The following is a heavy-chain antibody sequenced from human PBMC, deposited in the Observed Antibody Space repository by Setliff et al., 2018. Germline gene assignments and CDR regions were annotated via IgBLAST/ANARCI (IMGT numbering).Heavy chain of an antibody. V-gene: IGHV1-46*01. CDR2: INSSGGST. CDR1: GYTFTSYY. CDR3: VRGRGKDGYNSYY. J-gene: IGHJ4*02. Sequence: ASVKVSCKASGYTFTSYYMNWVRQAPGQGFEWMGIINSSGGSTSYPQKFQGRVTMTRDTSTRTAYMELSSLGSEDTAVYYCVRGRGKDGYNSYYWGQGTLVTVSS. D-gene: IGHD5-12*01.